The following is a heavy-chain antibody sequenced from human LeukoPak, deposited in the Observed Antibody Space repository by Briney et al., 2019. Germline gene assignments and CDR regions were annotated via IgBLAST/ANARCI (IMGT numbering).Heavy chain of an antibody. J-gene: IGHJ4*02. CDR3: ARGGWFYFDY. V-gene: IGHV3-30*03. Sequence: PGGSLRLSCAASGFTFSSYGMAWVRQAPGKGLEWVAVISYDGSNKYYADSVKGRFTISRDNSKNTLYLQMNSLRAEDTAVYYCARGGWFYFDYWGQGTLVTVSS. D-gene: IGHD6-19*01. CDR1: GFTFSSYG. CDR2: ISYDGSNK.